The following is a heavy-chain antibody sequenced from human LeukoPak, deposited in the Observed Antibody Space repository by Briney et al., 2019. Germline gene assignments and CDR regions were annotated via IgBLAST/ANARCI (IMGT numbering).Heavy chain of an antibody. CDR2: ISSSGSTI. Sequence: GGSLRLSCAASGFTFSSYSVNWVRQAPGKGLEWVSYISSSGSTIYYADSVKGRFTISRDNAKNSLYLQMNSLRAEDTAVYYCARESQPGNAFDFWGQGTMVTVSS. CDR1: GFTFSSYS. CDR3: ARESQPGNAFDF. D-gene: IGHD1-14*01. J-gene: IGHJ3*01. V-gene: IGHV3-48*04.